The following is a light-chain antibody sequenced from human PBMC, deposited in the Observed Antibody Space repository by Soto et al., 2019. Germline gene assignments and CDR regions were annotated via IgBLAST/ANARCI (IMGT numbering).Light chain of an antibody. J-gene: IGLJ2*01. CDR1: SSDVGGYNY. Sequence: QSALTQPASVSGSPGQSITISCTGTSSDVGGYNYVSWYQQHPGKAPKLMIYDVSNRPSGVSNRFSGSKSGNTASLTIPGLQAEDEADYYCSSYTSSSTRVVFGGGTKVTVL. CDR2: DVS. CDR3: SSYTSSSTRVV. V-gene: IGLV2-14*01.